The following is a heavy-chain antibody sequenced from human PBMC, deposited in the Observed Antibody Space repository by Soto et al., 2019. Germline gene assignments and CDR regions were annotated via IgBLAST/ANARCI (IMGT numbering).Heavy chain of an antibody. Sequence: WETLYLTCTVSSGSISVTNVFWGWVRHPPGKGLEWIGNIYDSGSTNYSPALKSRVSMSVDTSKNLFSLKMNSVTAADTAVYYRARSSMVPVDYFDFWGQGTVVTVSS. J-gene: IGHJ4*02. D-gene: IGHD3-10*01. CDR1: SGSISVTNVF. V-gene: IGHV4-61*05. CDR3: ARSSMVPVDYFDF. CDR2: IYDSGST.